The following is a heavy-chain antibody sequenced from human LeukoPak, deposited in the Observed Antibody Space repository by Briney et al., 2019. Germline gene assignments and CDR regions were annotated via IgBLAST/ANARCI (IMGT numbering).Heavy chain of an antibody. V-gene: IGHV3-48*04. Sequence: GGSLRLSCAASGFTFSSYWMHWVRQAPGKGLEWVSYISSSGSTIYYADSVKGRFTISRDNAKNSLNLQMNSLRAEDTAVYYCARVKGSGCYEVDYWGQGTLVTVSS. D-gene: IGHD6-19*01. CDR2: ISSSGSTI. CDR1: GFTFSSYW. J-gene: IGHJ4*02. CDR3: ARVKGSGCYEVDY.